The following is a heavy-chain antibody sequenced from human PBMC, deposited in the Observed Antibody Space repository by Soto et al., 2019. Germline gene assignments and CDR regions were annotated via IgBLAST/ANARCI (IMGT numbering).Heavy chain of an antibody. Sequence: PAGSRRRSWAASGFTFSNYDMHWGRQAPGEGLEWVSGIGAASDTYYPVSVQGRFTVSRDNAKKSLYLQMNSLRAGDTAVYYCARGVLGPGDYYYGMDVWGQGTTVTVSS. CDR2: IGAASDT. CDR1: GFTFSNYD. J-gene: IGHJ6*02. V-gene: IGHV3-13*01. CDR3: ARGVLGPGDYYYGMDV. D-gene: IGHD7-27*01.